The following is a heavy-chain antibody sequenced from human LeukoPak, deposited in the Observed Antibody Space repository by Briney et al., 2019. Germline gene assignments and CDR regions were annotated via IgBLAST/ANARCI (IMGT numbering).Heavy chain of an antibody. CDR1: GFTFSSYA. D-gene: IGHD2-8*02. CDR3: AREGYCTAGVCSSGY. Sequence: PGGSLRLSCAASGFTFSSYAMSWVRQAPGKGLEWVSGISGNGGSTYYADSVKGWFTISRDNSKNTLYLQVNSLRADDTAVYYCAREGYCTAGVCSSGYWGQGTLVTVSS. J-gene: IGHJ4*02. V-gene: IGHV3-23*01. CDR2: ISGNGGST.